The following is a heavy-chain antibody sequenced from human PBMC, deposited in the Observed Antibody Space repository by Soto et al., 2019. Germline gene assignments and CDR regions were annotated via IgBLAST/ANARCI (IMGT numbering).Heavy chain of an antibody. Sequence: GESLKISCKGSGYSFTSYWIGWVRQMPGKGLEWMGITYPGDSDTRYSPSFQGQVTISADKSISTAYLQWSSLKASDTAMYYCARQRAYYDFWSGYSPPYVDVWGQGTTVTVSS. J-gene: IGHJ6*02. CDR2: TYPGDSDT. CDR3: ARQRAYYDFWSGYSPPYVDV. D-gene: IGHD3-3*01. CDR1: GYSFTSYW. V-gene: IGHV5-51*01.